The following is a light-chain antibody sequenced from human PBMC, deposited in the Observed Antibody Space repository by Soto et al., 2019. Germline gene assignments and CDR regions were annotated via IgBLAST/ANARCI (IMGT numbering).Light chain of an antibody. CDR1: QSVSSSY. V-gene: IGKV3-20*01. CDR2: GAS. J-gene: IGKJ1*01. CDR3: QQYGSSRT. Sequence: EIVFTQSPGTLSLSPGERATLSCRASQSVSSSYLAWSQQKPGQAPRLLIYGASSRATGIPDRFSGSGSGTDFTLTISRLEPEDFAVYYCQQYGSSRTFGQGTKVDIK.